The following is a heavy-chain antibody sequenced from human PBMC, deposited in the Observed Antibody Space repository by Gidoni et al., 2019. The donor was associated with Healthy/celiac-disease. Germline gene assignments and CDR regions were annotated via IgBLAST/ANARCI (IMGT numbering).Heavy chain of an antibody. J-gene: IGHJ6*02. CDR1: GFTFDDYA. V-gene: IGHV3-9*01. Sequence: EVQLVESGGGLVQPGRSLRLSCAASGFTFDDYAMHWVRQAPGKGLEWVSGISWNSGSIGYADSVKGRFTISRDNAKNSLYLQMNSLRAEDTAWYYCASVYGSGGTGMDVWGQGTTVTVSS. CDR3: ASVYGSGGTGMDV. D-gene: IGHD3-10*01. CDR2: ISWNSGSI.